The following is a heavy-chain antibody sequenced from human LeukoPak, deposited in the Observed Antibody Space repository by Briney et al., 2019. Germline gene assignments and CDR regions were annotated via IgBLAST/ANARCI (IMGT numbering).Heavy chain of an antibody. CDR3: ARLYRDYYDSNWFDP. Sequence: SETLSLTCTVSGGSISSYYWSWIRQPPGKGLEWIGYIYYSGSTNYNPSLKSRVTISVDTSKNQFSLKLSSVTAADTAVCYCARLYRDYYDSNWFDPWGQGTLVTVSS. CDR1: GGSISSYY. V-gene: IGHV4-59*08. J-gene: IGHJ5*02. D-gene: IGHD3-22*01. CDR2: IYYSGST.